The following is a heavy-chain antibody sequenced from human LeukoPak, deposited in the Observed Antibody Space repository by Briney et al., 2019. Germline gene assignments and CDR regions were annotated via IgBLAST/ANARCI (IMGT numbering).Heavy chain of an antibody. CDR2: MSGSSGTT. CDR1: GFPLSISA. D-gene: IGHD6-6*01. J-gene: IGHJ5*02. Sequence: GRSLRLSCAASGFPLSISAVSGVRPPPGKALEWVLAMSGSSGTTNYADTMKGRFTISRNNTKNTLYLQKNSLRAEDTAVYYCAKKSIPLAGNTWFDPWGQGTLVTVSS. CDR3: AKKSIPLAGNTWFDP. V-gene: IGHV3-23*01.